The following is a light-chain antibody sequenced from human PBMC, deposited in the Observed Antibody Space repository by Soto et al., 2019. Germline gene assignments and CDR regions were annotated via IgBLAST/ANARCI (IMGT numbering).Light chain of an antibody. V-gene: IGKV3-15*01. Sequence: EIVMTQSPDTLSVSPGERATLSCRASQSVSDRGVWYQQKSGQAPSLLSDGASTRATGVPSRFSGSGSGTEFTLTISSLQPDDFATYYCQQYNSYSEAFGQGTKVDIK. CDR3: QQYNSYSEA. CDR1: QSVSDR. J-gene: IGKJ1*01. CDR2: GAS.